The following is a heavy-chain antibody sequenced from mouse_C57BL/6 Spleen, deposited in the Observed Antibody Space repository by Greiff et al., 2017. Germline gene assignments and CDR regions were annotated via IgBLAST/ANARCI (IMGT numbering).Heavy chain of an antibody. D-gene: IGHD1-1*01. CDR3: ARELYGSSSFAY. J-gene: IGHJ3*01. Sequence: QVQLQQSGPGLVQPSQSLSITCTVSGFSLTSYGVHWVRQSPGKGLEWLGVIWSGGSTDYNAAFISRLSISKDNSKSQVFFKMNSLQADDTAIYYCARELYGSSSFAYWGQGTLVTVSA. CDR2: IWSGGST. V-gene: IGHV2-2*01. CDR1: GFSLTSYG.